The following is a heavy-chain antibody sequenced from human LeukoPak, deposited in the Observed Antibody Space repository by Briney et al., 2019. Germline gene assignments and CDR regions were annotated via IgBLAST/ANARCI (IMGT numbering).Heavy chain of an antibody. CDR3: ARVTYGSGNYYVYYYYMDV. V-gene: IGHV4-61*09. Sequence: PSETLSLTCTVSGGSISSIGYFWSWMRQPAGKGLEWIGHIYSSGNTNYNPSLKSRVTISIDTSKNQFSLKVTSVTAADTAVYYCARVTYGSGNYYVYYYYMDVWDKGTTVTVSS. CDR2: IYSSGNT. J-gene: IGHJ6*03. CDR1: GGSISSIGYF. D-gene: IGHD3-10*01.